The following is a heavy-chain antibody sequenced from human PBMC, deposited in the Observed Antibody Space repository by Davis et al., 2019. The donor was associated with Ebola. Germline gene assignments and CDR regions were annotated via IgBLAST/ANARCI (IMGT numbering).Heavy chain of an antibody. CDR1: GGSFSGYD. D-gene: IGHD4-17*01. V-gene: IGHV4-59*01. Sequence: SETLSLTCAVYGGSFSGYDWTWIRQPPGKGLEWIGHIHYSGSTHYNPSLKSRVTTSVDTSKNQFSLSLSSVTAADTAVYYCARMPTVTADHWYFDLWGRGTLVAVSS. CDR3: ARMPTVTADHWYFDL. CDR2: IHYSGST. J-gene: IGHJ2*01.